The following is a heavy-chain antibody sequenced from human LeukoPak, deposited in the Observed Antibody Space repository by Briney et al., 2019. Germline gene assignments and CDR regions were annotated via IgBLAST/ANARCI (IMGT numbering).Heavy chain of an antibody. Sequence: SETLSLTCTVSGGSISSSDCCWGWIRQPPGKGLEWIGCIHYIGATYYYPSLKSRVTISVDTSKNQFSLKLTSVTAADTAVYYCARPSTSGSYYYWSQGILVTVSS. D-gene: IGHD1-26*01. CDR3: ARPSTSGSYYY. J-gene: IGHJ4*02. CDR2: IHYIGAT. CDR1: GGSISSSDCC. V-gene: IGHV4-39*01.